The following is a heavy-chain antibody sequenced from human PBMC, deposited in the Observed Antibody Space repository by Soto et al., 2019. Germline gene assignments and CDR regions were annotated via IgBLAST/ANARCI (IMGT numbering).Heavy chain of an antibody. V-gene: IGHV1-69*01. CDR3: ARERSYDTTVFDY. D-gene: IGHD3-22*01. CDR1: GERFSVDA. J-gene: IGHJ4*02. Sequence: VKRYCKAAGERFSVDAVSWVRQDQGQGLEWMGGIIPIFGTANHAQKFQGRVTITADESTSTAYMELSSLRSEDTAVYYCARERSYDTTVFDYSGQGTLVSVSS. CDR2: IIPIFGTA.